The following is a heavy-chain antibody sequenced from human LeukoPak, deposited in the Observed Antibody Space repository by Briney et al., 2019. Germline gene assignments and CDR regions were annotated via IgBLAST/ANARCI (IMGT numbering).Heavy chain of an antibody. CDR1: GSSITSDNSY. CDR3: ARDHVLLWFGELSSSLFDY. J-gene: IGHJ4*02. V-gene: IGHV4-39*07. Sequence: SQTLSLTCTVSGSSITSDNSYWSWIRQPPGKGLEWIGSIYYSGSTYYNPSLKSRVTISVDTSKNQFSLKLSSVTAADTAVYYCARDHVLLWFGELSSSLFDYWGQGTLVTVSS. D-gene: IGHD3-10*01. CDR2: IYYSGST.